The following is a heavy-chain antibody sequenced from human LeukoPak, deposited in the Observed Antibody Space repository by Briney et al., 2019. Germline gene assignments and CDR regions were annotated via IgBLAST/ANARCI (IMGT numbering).Heavy chain of an antibody. V-gene: IGHV3-15*01. CDR1: GFGFTAAW. J-gene: IGHJ6*02. CDR2: IKSRGGGGTA. Sequence: GGSLRLSCATSGFGFTAAWMTWGRQPPGKGLEWVGRIKSRGGGGTADYAAPLQGRFSISRDDSANTLYLQINSLKTEDTAVYYCIWNNDFYYSRNTWGQGTAVTVSS. D-gene: IGHD1/OR15-1a*01. CDR3: IWNNDFYYSRNT.